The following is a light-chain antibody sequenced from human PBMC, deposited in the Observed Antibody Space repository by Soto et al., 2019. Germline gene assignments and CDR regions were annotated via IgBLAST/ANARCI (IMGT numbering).Light chain of an antibody. CDR2: DAS. CDR3: QQHSNWPPVT. CDR1: QSVSSY. V-gene: IGKV3-11*01. J-gene: IGKJ4*01. Sequence: EIVLTQSPATLSLSPGERATLSCRASQSVSSYLAWYQQKPGQAPRLLIYDASTRATGIPARFSGSGSGTDFTLTISSLEPEDFAIYYCQQHSNWPPVTFGRGTKVEIK.